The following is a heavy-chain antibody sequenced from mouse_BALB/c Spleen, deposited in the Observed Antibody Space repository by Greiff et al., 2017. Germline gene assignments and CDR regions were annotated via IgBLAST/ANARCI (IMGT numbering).Heavy chain of an antibody. J-gene: IGHJ2*01. V-gene: IGHV3-1*02. D-gene: IGHD1-1*01. CDR2: IHYSGST. CDR3: ARSPGRPGLISYFDY. CDR1: GYSITSGYS. Sequence: EVKLMESGPDLVKPSQSLSLTCTVTGYSITSGYSWHWIRQFPGNKLEWMGYIHYSGSTNYNPSLKSRISITRDTSKNQFFLQLNSVTTEDTATYYCARSPGRPGLISYFDYWGQGTTLTVSS.